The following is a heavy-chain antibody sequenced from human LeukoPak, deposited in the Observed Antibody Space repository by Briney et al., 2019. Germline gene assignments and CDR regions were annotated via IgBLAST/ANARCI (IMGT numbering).Heavy chain of an antibody. V-gene: IGHV1-2*02. J-gene: IGHJ4*02. Sequence: ASVKVSCKASGYAFTGYYTHWVRQAPGQGLEWMGWINPNNGGTRFAQKFQGRVTMTRDTSISTAYMELSSLRSDDTAVFYCARGGSLQWFGELISDYWGLGTLVTVSS. CDR1: GYAFTGYY. CDR2: INPNNGGT. D-gene: IGHD3-10*01. CDR3: ARGGSLQWFGELISDY.